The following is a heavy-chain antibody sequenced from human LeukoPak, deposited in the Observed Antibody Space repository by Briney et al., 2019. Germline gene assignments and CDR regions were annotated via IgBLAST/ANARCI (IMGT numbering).Heavy chain of an antibody. Sequence: ASVKVSCKASGYIFTTYYIHWVRQAPGQGLEWMGIINPSGGSTSYAQKFQGRLTMTRDTSTSTVYMELSSLRSEDTAVYHCARSGPAVAGKGLGHWGQGTLVTVSS. CDR1: GYIFTTYY. V-gene: IGHV1-46*01. D-gene: IGHD6-19*01. J-gene: IGHJ4*02. CDR2: INPSGGST. CDR3: ARSGPAVAGKGLGH.